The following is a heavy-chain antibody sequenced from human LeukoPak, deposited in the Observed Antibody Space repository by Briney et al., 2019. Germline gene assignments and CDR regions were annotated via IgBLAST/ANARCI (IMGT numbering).Heavy chain of an antibody. CDR2: IRYDGSNK. Sequence: GGSLRLSCAASGFTFSSYGMHWVRQAPGKGLEGVAFIRYDGSNKYYADSVKGRFTISRDDSKNTLYLQMNSLRAEDTAVYYCAKGLLLYGSGWTTLDYWGQGTLVTVSS. D-gene: IGHD6-19*01. CDR3: AKGLLLYGSGWTTLDY. V-gene: IGHV3-30*02. CDR1: GFTFSSYG. J-gene: IGHJ4*02.